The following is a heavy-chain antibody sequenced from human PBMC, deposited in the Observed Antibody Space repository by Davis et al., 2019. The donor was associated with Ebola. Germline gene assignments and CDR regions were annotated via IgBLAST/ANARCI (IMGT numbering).Heavy chain of an antibody. D-gene: IGHD3-9*01. CDR3: ARDCFYDILTGYMCYFDY. V-gene: IGHV3-48*01. J-gene: IGHJ4*02. CDR1: GFTFSSYS. Sequence: GESLKISCAASGFTFSSYSMNWVRQAPGKGLEWVSYISSSSSTIYYADSVKGRFTISRDNAKNSLYLQMNSLRAEDTAVYYCARDCFYDILTGYMCYFDYWGQGTLVTVSS. CDR2: ISSSSSTI.